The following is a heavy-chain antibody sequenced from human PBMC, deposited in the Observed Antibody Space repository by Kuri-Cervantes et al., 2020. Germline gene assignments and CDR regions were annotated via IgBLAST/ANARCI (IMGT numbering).Heavy chain of an antibody. Sequence: GGSLRLSCAASGFTFNDYYMSWIRQAPGKGLEWVSYISSSGSTIYYADSVKGRSTISRDNAENSLYLQMNSLRAEDTAVYYCAGSHYGSGSYYSSPVSNWFDPWGQGTLVTVSS. CDR2: ISSSGSTI. CDR3: AGSHYGSGSYYSSPVSNWFDP. J-gene: IGHJ5*02. CDR1: GFTFNDYY. V-gene: IGHV3-11*01. D-gene: IGHD3-10*01.